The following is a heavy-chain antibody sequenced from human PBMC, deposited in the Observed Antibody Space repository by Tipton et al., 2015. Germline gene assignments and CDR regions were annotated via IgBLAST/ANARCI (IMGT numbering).Heavy chain of an antibody. Sequence: TLSLTCDVSGYSISSGYYWGWIRQPPGKGLEWIGSIFHRGDTNYNPSLKSRVTLSLDTSENQFSLKLSSLTAADTAVYFCAGGELRGGVLDHWGQGIRVTVSS. J-gene: IGHJ5*02. CDR2: IFHRGDT. V-gene: IGHV4-38-2*01. D-gene: IGHD1-1*01. CDR1: GYSISSGYY. CDR3: AGGELRGGVLDH.